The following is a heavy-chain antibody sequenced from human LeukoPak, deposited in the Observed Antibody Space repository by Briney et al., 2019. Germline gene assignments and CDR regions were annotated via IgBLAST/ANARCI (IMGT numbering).Heavy chain of an antibody. D-gene: IGHD1-26*01. CDR1: GFTFDDYA. Sequence: PGGSLRLSCAASGFTFDDYAMHWVRQAPGKGLEWVSGISRNSGSIGYADSVKGRFTISRDNAKNSLYLQMNSLRAEDTALYYCAKDVGGSYYGGSFDYWGQGTLVTVSS. J-gene: IGHJ4*02. CDR3: AKDVGGSYYGGSFDY. CDR2: ISRNSGSI. V-gene: IGHV3-9*01.